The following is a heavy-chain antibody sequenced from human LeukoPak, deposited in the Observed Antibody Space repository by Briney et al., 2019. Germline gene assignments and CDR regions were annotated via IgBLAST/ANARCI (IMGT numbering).Heavy chain of an antibody. Sequence: ASVKVSCKASGYTFTSYYMHWVRQAPGQGLEWMGIINPSGGSTSYAQKFQGRVTMTRDTSTSTVYMELSSLRSEDTAVYYCARDRRYYDFWSGGGYGMDVWGQGTTVTVSS. CDR3: ARDRRYYDFWSGGGYGMDV. CDR1: GYTFTSYY. V-gene: IGHV1-46*01. CDR2: INPSGGST. J-gene: IGHJ6*02. D-gene: IGHD3-3*01.